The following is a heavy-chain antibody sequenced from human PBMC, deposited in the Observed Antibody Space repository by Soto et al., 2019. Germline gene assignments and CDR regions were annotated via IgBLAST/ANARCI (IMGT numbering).Heavy chain of an antibody. CDR1: GFNFNTYY. CDR2: INPTNGFK. CDR3: ARDWPDTYCGGHCPLGYYYHGMDV. V-gene: IGHV1-46*02. Sequence: QVQLVQSGAELKKPGASVSLSCKASGFNFNTYYIHLVRQSPGEGLQWMGVINPTNGFKSYPQKFQGLVTMTADTSTTTVYLELSGLKSEDTAVYFCARDWPDTYCGGHCPLGYYYHGMDVWGQGTAGTVSS. D-gene: IGHD2-21*02. J-gene: IGHJ6*02.